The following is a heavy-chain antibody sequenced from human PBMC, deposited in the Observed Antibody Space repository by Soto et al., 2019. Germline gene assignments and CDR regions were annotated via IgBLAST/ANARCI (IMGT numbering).Heavy chain of an antibody. J-gene: IGHJ4*02. V-gene: IGHV1-69*01. CDR2: ILPMFSTG. D-gene: IGHD1-1*01. Sequence: QVQLVQSGAEVKKPGSSVKVSCKAAGGTFRRDAFSWVRQAPGQGLEWMGGILPMFSTGNYAQRFQDRVTITADESTSTVYMALRSLRTEGTAMYYCARDYTTWGQGALVTVSS. CDR3: ARDYTT. CDR1: GGTFRRDA.